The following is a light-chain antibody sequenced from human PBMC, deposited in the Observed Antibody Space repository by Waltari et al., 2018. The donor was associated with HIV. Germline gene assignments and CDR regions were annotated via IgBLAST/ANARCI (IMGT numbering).Light chain of an antibody. CDR3: AVWDDSLGGAV. CDR2: MNA. J-gene: IGLJ2*01. Sequence: QSVVTQPPSASGTPGQRVTTSCSGSVPNIGTYSVIWDHHFQGPAPKLLIYMNAQRPSGLPGRFSGSQSGPSASLAISGLQYDDEADYYCAVWDDSLGGAVFGGGTKLTVL. V-gene: IGLV1-47*01. CDR1: VPNIGTYS.